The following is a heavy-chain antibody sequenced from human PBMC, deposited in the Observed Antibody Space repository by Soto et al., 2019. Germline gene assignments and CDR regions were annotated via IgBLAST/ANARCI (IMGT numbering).Heavy chain of an antibody. CDR3: ARARCWTKTSASYFDY. J-gene: IGHJ4*02. CDR1: GFTFSNYW. Sequence: EVQLVESGGGFVQPGGSLRLSCAASGFTFSNYWMSWVRQAPGKGLEWVANIKEEGSEKRYLDSVKGRFTISRDNAKFSLYLQMNSLTAEDTALYYCARARCWTKTSASYFDYWGQGTLVTVSS. V-gene: IGHV3-7*01. CDR2: IKEEGSEK. D-gene: IGHD2-15*01.